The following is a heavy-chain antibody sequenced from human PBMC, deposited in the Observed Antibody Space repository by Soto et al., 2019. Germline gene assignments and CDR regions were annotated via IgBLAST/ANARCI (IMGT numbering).Heavy chain of an antibody. CDR3: TKDSHWAIISPTHDY. J-gene: IGHJ4*02. D-gene: IGHD2-2*01. V-gene: IGHV3-23*01. CDR2: FRESGGTT. Sequence: VQLWDSGGGLVQPGGSLRLSCAASGFSFSSSAMSWVRQAPGKRLEWVSTFRESGGTTHYADPVKGRFTISRDTSNNIQFLQMNSLGAEDTAIYYCTKDSHWAIISPTHDYGGQGTLVTVAS. CDR1: GFSFSSSA.